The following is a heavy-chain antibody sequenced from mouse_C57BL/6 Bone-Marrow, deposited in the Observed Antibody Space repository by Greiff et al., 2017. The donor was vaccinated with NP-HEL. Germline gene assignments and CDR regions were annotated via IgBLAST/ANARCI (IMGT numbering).Heavy chain of an antibody. CDR1: GYTFPSYG. J-gene: IGHJ3*01. CDR2: IYPRSGNT. CDR3: ARGNDGYPAWFAY. Sequence: QVQLQQSGAELARPGASVKLSCKASGYTFPSYGISWVKQRTGQGLEWIGEIYPRSGNTYYNEKFKGKATLTADKSSSTAYMELRSLTSEDSAVYFCARGNDGYPAWFAYWGQGTLVTVSA. D-gene: IGHD2-3*01. V-gene: IGHV1-81*01.